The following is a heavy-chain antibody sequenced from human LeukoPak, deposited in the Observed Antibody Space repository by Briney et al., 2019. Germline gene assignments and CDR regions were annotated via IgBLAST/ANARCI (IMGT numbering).Heavy chain of an antibody. Sequence: SETLSLTCAVYGGSFSGYYWGWIRQPPGKGLEWIGSIYYSGSTYYNPSLKSRVTISVDTSKNQFSLKLSSVTAADAAVYYCARLVGGYSYGFWFDPWGQGTLVTVSS. CDR3: ARLVGGYSYGFWFDP. D-gene: IGHD5-18*01. CDR1: GGSFSGYY. J-gene: IGHJ5*02. V-gene: IGHV4-39*01. CDR2: IYYSGST.